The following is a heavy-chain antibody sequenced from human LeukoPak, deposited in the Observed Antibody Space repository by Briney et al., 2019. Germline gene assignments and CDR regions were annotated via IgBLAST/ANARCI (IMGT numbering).Heavy chain of an antibody. Sequence: ASVKVSCKASGYTFTSYGISWVRQAPGQGLEWMGWISAYNGNTNYAQKLQGRVTMTTDTSTSTAYMELRSLRSDDTAVYYCARDLSRDSSGYWKNDAFDIWGQGTMVTVSS. V-gene: IGHV1-18*01. J-gene: IGHJ3*02. CDR3: ARDLSRDSSGYWKNDAFDI. D-gene: IGHD3-22*01. CDR2: ISAYNGNT. CDR1: GYTFTSYG.